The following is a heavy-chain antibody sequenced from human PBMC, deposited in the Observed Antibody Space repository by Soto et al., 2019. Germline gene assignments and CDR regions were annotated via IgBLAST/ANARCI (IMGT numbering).Heavy chain of an antibody. CDR3: ARDRGGNRIAAAGTWYNWFDP. J-gene: IGHJ5*02. Sequence: ASVKVSCKASGYTFTGYYMHWVRQAPGQGLEWMGWINPNSGGTNYAQKFQGWVTMTRDTSISTAYMELSRLRSDDTAVYYCARDRGGNRIAAAGTWYNWFDPWGQGTMVTVYS. CDR2: INPNSGGT. CDR1: GYTFTGYY. D-gene: IGHD6-13*01. V-gene: IGHV1-2*04.